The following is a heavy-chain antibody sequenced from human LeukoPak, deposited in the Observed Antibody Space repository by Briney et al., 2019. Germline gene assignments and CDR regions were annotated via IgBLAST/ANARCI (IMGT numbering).Heavy chain of an antibody. V-gene: IGHV3-48*01. J-gene: IGHJ4*02. D-gene: IGHD5-18*01. CDR3: ARGQGYSYGSPFDY. CDR1: GFSFSTYA. Sequence: GGSLRLSCAASGFSFSTYAMSWVRQAPGKGLEWVSYITSGSTTIYYADSVKGRFTISRDNAKNSLYLQMNSLRAEDTAVYYCARGQGYSYGSPFDYWGQGTLVTLSS. CDR2: ITSGSTTI.